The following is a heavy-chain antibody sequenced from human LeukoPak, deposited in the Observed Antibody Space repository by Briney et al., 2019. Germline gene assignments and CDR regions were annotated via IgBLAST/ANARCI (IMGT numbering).Heavy chain of an antibody. D-gene: IGHD6-13*01. CDR3: ARGSQQLVHDY. Sequence: PSETLSLTCTVLGGSISDYYWSWIRQPAGKGLEWIGRIYGGSGSTNYNSSLTRRVTMSVDTSKNQVSLKLSSVTAADTAVYYCARGSQQLVHDYWGQGTLVTVSS. J-gene: IGHJ4*02. CDR1: GGSISDYY. V-gene: IGHV4-4*07. CDR2: IYGGSGST.